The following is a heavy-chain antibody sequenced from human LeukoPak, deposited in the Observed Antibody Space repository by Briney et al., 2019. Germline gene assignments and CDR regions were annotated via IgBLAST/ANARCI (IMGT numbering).Heavy chain of an antibody. V-gene: IGHV3-23*01. Sequence: GGSLRLSCAASGFTFSDYYMSWIRQAPGKGLEWVSAISGSGGSTYYADSVKGRFTISRDNSKNTLYLQMNSLRAEDTAVYYCAKGSSIAARLHHFDYWGQGTLVTVSS. J-gene: IGHJ4*02. CDR3: AKGSSIAARLHHFDY. CDR2: ISGSGGST. CDR1: GFTFSDYY. D-gene: IGHD6-6*01.